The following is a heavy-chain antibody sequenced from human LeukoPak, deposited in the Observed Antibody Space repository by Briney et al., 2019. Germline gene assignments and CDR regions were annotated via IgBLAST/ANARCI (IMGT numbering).Heavy chain of an antibody. CDR3: ARTGKRLRFLSVVGSAPSWFDP. CDR2: INPNSGGT. V-gene: IGHV1-2*02. CDR1: GYTFTGYY. J-gene: IGHJ5*02. D-gene: IGHD3-3*01. Sequence: ASVKVSCKASGYTFTGYYMHWVRQAPGQGLEWMGWINPNSGGTNYAQKFQGRVTMTRDTSISTAYMELSRLRSDDTAVYYCARTGKRLRFLSVVGSAPSWFDPWGQGTLVTVSS.